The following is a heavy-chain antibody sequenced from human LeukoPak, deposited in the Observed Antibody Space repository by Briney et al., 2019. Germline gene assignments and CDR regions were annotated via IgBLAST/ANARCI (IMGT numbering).Heavy chain of an antibody. V-gene: IGHV3-15*01. D-gene: IGHD3-22*01. Sequence: PGGSLRLSCAASGFTFSNAWMSWVRQAPGKGLEWVGRIKSKTDGGTTDYAAPVKGRFTISRDDSKNTLYLQMNSLRAEDTAVYYCAKGVYYYDSSGYYYYYGMDVWGQGTTVTVSS. J-gene: IGHJ6*02. CDR1: GFTFSNAW. CDR2: IKSKTDGGTT. CDR3: AKGVYYYDSSGYYYYYGMDV.